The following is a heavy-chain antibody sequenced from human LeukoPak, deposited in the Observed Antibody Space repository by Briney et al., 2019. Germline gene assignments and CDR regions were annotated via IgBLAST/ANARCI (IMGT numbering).Heavy chain of an antibody. Sequence: GGSLRLSCAASGFTFSGYAMHWVRQAPGKGLEWVAVISYDGSNKYYADPVKGRFTISRDNSKNTLYLQMNSLRAEDTAVYYCARGRNFDYWGQGTLVTVSS. CDR2: ISYDGSNK. CDR3: ARGRNFDY. CDR1: GFTFSGYA. V-gene: IGHV3-30-3*01. J-gene: IGHJ4*02.